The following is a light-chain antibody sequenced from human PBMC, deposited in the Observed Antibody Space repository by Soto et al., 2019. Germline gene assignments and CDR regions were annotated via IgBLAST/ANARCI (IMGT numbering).Light chain of an antibody. Sequence: EIVLTQSPGTLSLSPGDRATLSCRASRSVYSSFLAWYQQRPGQAPRLLIYGASTRATGIPDRFSGSGSGADFTLTISRLEPEDFTVYFCQQYGDSRWTFGQGTKVEFK. CDR2: GAS. CDR1: RSVYSSF. J-gene: IGKJ1*01. CDR3: QQYGDSRWT. V-gene: IGKV3-20*01.